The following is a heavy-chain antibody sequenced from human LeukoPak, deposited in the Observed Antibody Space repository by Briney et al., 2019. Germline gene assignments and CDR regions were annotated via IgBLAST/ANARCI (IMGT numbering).Heavy chain of an antibody. Sequence: QPGGTLRLSCAASGFTFSSYGMHWVRQAPGKGLEWVAFIRYDGSNKYYADSVKGRFTISRDNSKNTLYLQMNSLRAEDTAVYYCAKHPGDFTGIVNYYYMDLWGKGTMVTVSS. V-gene: IGHV3-30*02. CDR1: GFTFSSYG. CDR2: IRYDGSNK. D-gene: IGHD1-26*01. J-gene: IGHJ6*03. CDR3: AKHPGDFTGIVNYYYMDL.